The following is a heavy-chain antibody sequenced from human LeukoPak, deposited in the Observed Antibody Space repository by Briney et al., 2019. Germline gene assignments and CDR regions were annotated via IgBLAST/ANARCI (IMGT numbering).Heavy chain of an antibody. CDR3: ARDVYDSGSYTDY. D-gene: IGHD3-10*01. V-gene: IGHV4-59*01. CDR1: GGSFSGYY. Sequence: SETLSLTCAVYGGSFSGYYWSWIRQPPGKELEWIGYINYSGSTNYNPSLKSRVTISVDTSKNQLSMTLSSVTAADTAVYYCARDVYDSGSYTDYWGQGTLVTVSS. J-gene: IGHJ4*02. CDR2: INYSGST.